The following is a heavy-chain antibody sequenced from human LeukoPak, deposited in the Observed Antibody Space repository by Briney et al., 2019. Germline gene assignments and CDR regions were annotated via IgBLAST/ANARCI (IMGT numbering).Heavy chain of an antibody. Sequence: GGSLRLSCAASGFTVSSNYMNWVRQAPGKGLEWVSVITSGGNTYYADSVKGRFTTSRDNSKNTLCVQMNSLRAEDTAIYYCARGRGYRDYDRPLDYWGQGTLVTVSS. CDR3: ARGRGYRDYDRPLDY. CDR1: GFTVSSNY. D-gene: IGHD5-12*01. J-gene: IGHJ4*02. V-gene: IGHV3-53*01. CDR2: ITSGGNT.